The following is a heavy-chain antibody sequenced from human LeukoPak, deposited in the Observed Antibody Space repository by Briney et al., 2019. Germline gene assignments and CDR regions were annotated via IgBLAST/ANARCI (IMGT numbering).Heavy chain of an antibody. J-gene: IGHJ4*02. V-gene: IGHV4-59*08. CDR1: GGSISSYY. D-gene: IGHD1-26*01. CDR3: ARVRSGSYWVDY. Sequence: SETLSLTCTVSGGSISSYYWSWIRQPPGKGLEWIGYIYYSGSTNYNPSLKSRVTILVDTSKNQFSLKLSSVTAADTAVYYCARVRSGSYWVDYWGQGTLVTVSS. CDR2: IYYSGST.